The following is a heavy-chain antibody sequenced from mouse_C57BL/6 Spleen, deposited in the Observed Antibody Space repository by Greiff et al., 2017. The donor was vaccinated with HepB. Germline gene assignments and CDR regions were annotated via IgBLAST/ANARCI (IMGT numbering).Heavy chain of an antibody. V-gene: IGHV1-69*01. Sequence: QVQLQQPGAGLVMPGASVKLSCKASGYTFTTYWMHWVKQRPGQGLEWIGEIDPSDSYTNYNQKFKGKSTLIVDKSSRTAYMQVSSLTSEVSAVYYCARGRPGYGSSLYWYLDVWGTGTTVTVSS. CDR1: GYTFTTYW. J-gene: IGHJ1*03. D-gene: IGHD1-1*01. CDR2: IDPSDSYT. CDR3: ARGRPGYGSSLYWYLDV.